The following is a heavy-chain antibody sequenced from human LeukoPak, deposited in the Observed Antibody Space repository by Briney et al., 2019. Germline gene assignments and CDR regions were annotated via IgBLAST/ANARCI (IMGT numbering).Heavy chain of an antibody. CDR1: GYRFTNYW. D-gene: IGHD3-22*01. Sequence: GESLKISCKGSGYRFTNYWIGWVRQMPGKGLELMGSIYPGDSDIRYSPSFQGQVTISADKSFTTAYLQWRSLKASDTAIYYXTRQGVYYSDSSAFYYWGQGTRVTVSS. V-gene: IGHV5-51*01. CDR3: TRQGVYYSDSSAFYY. J-gene: IGHJ4*02. CDR2: IYPGDSDI.